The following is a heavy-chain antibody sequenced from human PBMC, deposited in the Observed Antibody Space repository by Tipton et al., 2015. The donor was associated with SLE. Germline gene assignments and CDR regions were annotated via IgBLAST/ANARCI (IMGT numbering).Heavy chain of an antibody. Sequence: GSLRLSCAASGFTFSSYEMNWVRQAPGKGLEWVSYISSSGSTIYYADSVKGRFTISRDNSKNTLYLQMNSLRAEDTAVFYCAKDIAAAGFDYWGRGTLVTVSS. CDR3: AKDIAAAGFDY. D-gene: IGHD6-13*01. CDR2: ISSSGSTI. J-gene: IGHJ4*02. CDR1: GFTFSSYE. V-gene: IGHV3-48*03.